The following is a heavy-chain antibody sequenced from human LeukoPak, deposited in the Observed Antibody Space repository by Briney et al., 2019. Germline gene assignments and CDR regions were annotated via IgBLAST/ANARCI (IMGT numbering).Heavy chain of an antibody. D-gene: IGHD6-13*01. CDR3: AKVTYSSSWRLDP. CDR1: GFTFSSYA. Sequence: AGGSLRLSCAASGFTFSSYAMSWVRQAPGKGLEWVSAISGSGGRTYYADSVKGRFTISRDNSKNTLYLQMNSLRAEDTAVYYCAKVTYSSSWRLDPWGQGTLVTVSS. J-gene: IGHJ5*02. CDR2: ISGSGGRT. V-gene: IGHV3-23*01.